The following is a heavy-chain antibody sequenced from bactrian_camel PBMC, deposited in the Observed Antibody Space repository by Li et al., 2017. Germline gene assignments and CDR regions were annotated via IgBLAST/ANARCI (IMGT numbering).Heavy chain of an antibody. CDR2: IDSDGTT. D-gene: IGHD6*01. V-gene: IGHV3S53*01. CDR1: GYSLNSKC. J-gene: IGHJ4*01. CDR3: AQGPGVGYGGSCAELRGYIN. Sequence: QLVESGGGSVQAGGSLRLSCAASGYSLNSKCMGWFRQAPGKEREGVASIDSDGTTSYAPSVKGRFAISKDNAKNTLWLQMDSLKPEDTAMYYCAQGPGVGYGGSCAELRGYINWGQGTQVTVS.